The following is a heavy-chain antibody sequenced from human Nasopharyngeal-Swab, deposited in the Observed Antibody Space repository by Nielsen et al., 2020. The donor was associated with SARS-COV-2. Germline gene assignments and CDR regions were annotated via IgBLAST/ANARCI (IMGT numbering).Heavy chain of an antibody. J-gene: IGHJ4*02. CDR3: ARGRGY. Sequence: SETLSLTCAVYGGSFSGYYWSWIRQPPGKGLEWIGEINHSGSTNYNPSLKSRVTISVDTSKNQFSLKLSSVTAADTAVYYCARGRGYWGQGTPVTVSS. CDR2: INHSGST. CDR1: GGSFSGYY. V-gene: IGHV4-34*01.